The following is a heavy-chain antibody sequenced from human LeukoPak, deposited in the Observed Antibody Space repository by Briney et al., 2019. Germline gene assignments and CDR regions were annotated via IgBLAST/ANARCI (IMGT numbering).Heavy chain of an antibody. CDR2: IFHSGSS. J-gene: IGHJ5*02. CDR1: GDSISSGDYS. CDR3: ARELWFVNAPGSWFDP. Sequence: SQTLSLTCAVSGDSISSGDYSWSWIRQPSGRGLEWIEYIFHSGSSYYNPSLKSRITISVYKAKNQFSLRLTSVTAADTAVYYCARELWFVNAPGSWFDPWGQGTLVTVSS. V-gene: IGHV4-30-2*01. D-gene: IGHD3-10*01.